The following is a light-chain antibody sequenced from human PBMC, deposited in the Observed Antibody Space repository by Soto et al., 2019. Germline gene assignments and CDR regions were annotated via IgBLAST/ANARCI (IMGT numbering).Light chain of an antibody. J-gene: IGKJ3*01. CDR1: QDISNY. CDR3: QQYDNLPLT. Sequence: DIQMTQSPSSLSASVGDRVTISCQASQDISNYLNWYQQKPGKAPKLLIYDASNLETGVPSRSSGNGSGTYFTFTISSLQPEDIATYYCQQYDNLPLTFGPGTKVDIK. CDR2: DAS. V-gene: IGKV1-33*01.